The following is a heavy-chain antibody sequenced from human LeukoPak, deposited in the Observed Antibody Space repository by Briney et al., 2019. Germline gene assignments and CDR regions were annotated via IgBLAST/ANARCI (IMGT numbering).Heavy chain of an antibody. CDR1: GYTFTGYY. CDR3: ARGNDFWSGYYRKAFDI. CDR2: MNPNSGNT. J-gene: IGHJ3*02. Sequence: ASVKVSCKASGYTFTGYYMHWVRQAPGQGLEWMGWMNPNSGNTGYAQKFQGRVTMTRNTSISTAYMELSSLRSEDTAVYYCARGNDFWSGYYRKAFDIWGQGTMVTVSS. D-gene: IGHD3-3*01. V-gene: IGHV1-8*02.